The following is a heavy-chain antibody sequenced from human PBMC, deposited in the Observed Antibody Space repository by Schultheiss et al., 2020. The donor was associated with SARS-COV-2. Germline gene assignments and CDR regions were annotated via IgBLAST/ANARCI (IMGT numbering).Heavy chain of an antibody. CDR2: IGTAGDT. J-gene: IGHJ6*03. V-gene: IGHV3-13*04. D-gene: IGHD1-26*01. CDR3: ARGYREYYMDV. CDR1: GFTFSSYD. Sequence: GGSLRLSCAASGFTFSSYDMHWVRQATGKGLEWVSAIGTAGDTYYQGSVKGRFTISRENAKNSLYLQMNSLRAGDTAVYYCARGYREYYMDVWGKGTTVTVSS.